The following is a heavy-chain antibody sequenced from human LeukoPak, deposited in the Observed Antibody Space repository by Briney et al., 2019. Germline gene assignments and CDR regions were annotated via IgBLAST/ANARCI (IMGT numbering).Heavy chain of an antibody. J-gene: IGHJ4*02. CDR2: IWHVGSNG. D-gene: IGHD2-21*02. CDR1: GFTLSSYG. CDR3: ARDGCGGDCYIDY. V-gene: IGHV3-33*01. Sequence: GGSLRLSCAASGFTLSSYGMHWVRQAPAKGLEWVAVIWHVGSNGYHEDSVKGRFTISRDHSKNPLYLQMGSLRAEDTAVYYCARDGCGGDCYIDYWGQGTLVTVSS.